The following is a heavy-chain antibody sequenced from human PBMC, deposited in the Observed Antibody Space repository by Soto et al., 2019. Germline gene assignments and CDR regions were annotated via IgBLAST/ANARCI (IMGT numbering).Heavy chain of an antibody. V-gene: IGHV3-21*04. Sequence: GGSLRLSCAGSGFTFGDSYMSCIRQAPWKGLEWVSSISSSSSYISYADSVKGRFTISRDNAKNTVFLQMNSLTAGDTAVYYCAKATATGGGAFDICGQGTTVTVSS. J-gene: IGHJ3*02. D-gene: IGHD2-8*02. CDR1: GFTFGDSY. CDR3: AKATATGGGAFDI. CDR2: ISSSSSYI.